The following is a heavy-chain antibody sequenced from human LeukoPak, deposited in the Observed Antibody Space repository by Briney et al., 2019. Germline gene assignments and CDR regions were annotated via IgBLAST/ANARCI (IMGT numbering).Heavy chain of an antibody. V-gene: IGHV4-30-4*01. CDR2: IYYSGST. Sequence: SETLSLTCTVSGGSISSGDYYWSWIRQPPGKGLEWIGYIYYSGSTYYNPSLKSRVTISVDTSKNQFCLKLSSVTAVDTAVYYCARRGRYYYGMDVWAQGTRVIVSS. CDR3: ARRGRYYYGMDV. J-gene: IGHJ6*02. CDR1: GGSISSGDYY.